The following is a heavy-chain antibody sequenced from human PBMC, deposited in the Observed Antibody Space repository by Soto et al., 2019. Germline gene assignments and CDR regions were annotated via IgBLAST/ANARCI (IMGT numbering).Heavy chain of an antibody. CDR2: ISGSDDDT. D-gene: IGHD5-18*01. V-gene: IGHV3-23*01. CDR1: GFSFSSYV. Sequence: EVQLLESGGGLVQPGGSLRLSCAASGFSFSSYVMTWVRQAPGKGLEWVSDISGSDDDTYYADSVKGRFTISRDKSNNTLFLPMNSLRAEDTAVYFCANAGYSFFFDYWGQGTLVTVSS. CDR3: ANAGYSFFFDY. J-gene: IGHJ4*02.